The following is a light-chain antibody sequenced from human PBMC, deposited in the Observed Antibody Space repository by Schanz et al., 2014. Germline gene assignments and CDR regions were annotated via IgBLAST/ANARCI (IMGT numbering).Light chain of an antibody. CDR1: QSVSSN. CDR3: QQYNDWPLT. J-gene: IGKJ4*01. CDR2: AAS. Sequence: EIVMTQSPATLSVSPGERATLSCRASQSVSSNLAWYQQKPGQAPRLLIYAASIRAIGIPDRFSGSGSGTDFTLTISSLEPEDFAVYYCQQYNDWPLTFGGGTKVEI. V-gene: IGKV3D-15*01.